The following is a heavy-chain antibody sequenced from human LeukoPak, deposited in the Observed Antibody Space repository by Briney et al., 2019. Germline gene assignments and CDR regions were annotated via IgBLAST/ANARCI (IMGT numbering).Heavy chain of an antibody. V-gene: IGHV4-30-2*01. CDR3: ARGAMAGARTLYYFDY. D-gene: IGHD1-26*01. CDR1: GGSISSGGYS. J-gene: IGHJ4*02. Sequence: SETLSLTCAVSGGSISSGGYSWSWIRQPPGKGLEWIGYIYHSGSTYYNPSLKSRVTISVDKSKNQFSLKLSSVTAADTAVYYCARGAMAGARTLYYFDYWGQGTLVTVSS. CDR2: IYHSGST.